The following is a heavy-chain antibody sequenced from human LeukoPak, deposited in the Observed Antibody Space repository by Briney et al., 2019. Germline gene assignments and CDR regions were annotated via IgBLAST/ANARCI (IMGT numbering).Heavy chain of an antibody. J-gene: IGHJ1*01. D-gene: IGHD3-22*01. Sequence: PSETLSLTCTVSGGSISSSSYYWGWIRQPPGKGLEWIGCIYYSGSTYYNPSLKSRVTISVDTSKNQFSLKLSSVTAADTAVYYCASGSYYDSSGYYYLPYLQHWGQGTLVTVSS. CDR2: IYYSGST. V-gene: IGHV4-39*07. CDR1: GGSISSSSYY. CDR3: ASGSYYDSSGYYYLPYLQH.